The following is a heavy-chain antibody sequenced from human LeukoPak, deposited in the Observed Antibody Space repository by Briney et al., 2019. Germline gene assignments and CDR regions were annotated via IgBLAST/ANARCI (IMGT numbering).Heavy chain of an antibody. V-gene: IGHV3-9*01. J-gene: IGHJ5*02. CDR2: ISWNSGSI. CDR3: ARGADGVSSNSRGWFDP. D-gene: IGHD2-15*01. CDR1: GFTFDDYA. Sequence: GGPLRLSCAASGFTFDDYAMHWVRQAPGKGLEWVSGISWNSGSIGYADSVKGRFTISRDNAKNSLYLQMNSLRAEDTAVYYCARGADGVSSNSRGWFDPWGQGTLVTVSS.